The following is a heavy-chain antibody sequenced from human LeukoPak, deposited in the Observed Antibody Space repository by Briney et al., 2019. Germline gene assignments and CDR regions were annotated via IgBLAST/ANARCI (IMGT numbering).Heavy chain of an antibody. Sequence: PGGSLRLSCAASGFTFSSYAMSWVRQAPGKGLEWVSVISGSGGTTYYADSVKGRFTISRDNSQNTLYLQMNSLRAEDTAVYYCAKDLRSPGFYYFDYWGQGTLVTVSS. CDR2: ISGSGGTT. CDR1: GFTFSSYA. J-gene: IGHJ4*02. V-gene: IGHV3-23*01. D-gene: IGHD6-25*01. CDR3: AKDLRSPGFYYFDY.